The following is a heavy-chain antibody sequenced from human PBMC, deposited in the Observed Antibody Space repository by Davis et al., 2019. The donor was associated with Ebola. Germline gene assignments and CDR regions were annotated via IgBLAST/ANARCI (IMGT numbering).Heavy chain of an antibody. D-gene: IGHD4-23*01. J-gene: IGHJ3*02. CDR1: GFTFSSFV. Sequence: GESLKISCAASGFTFSSFVMHWVRQVPGKGPVWVSRINHDGTEMTYAQFVKGRFTISRDDAKSTLFLQMDSLRAEDTAVYYCARVGTRGNYAFDIWGQGTMVTVSS. V-gene: IGHV3-74*03. CDR3: ARVGTRGNYAFDI. CDR2: INHDGTEM.